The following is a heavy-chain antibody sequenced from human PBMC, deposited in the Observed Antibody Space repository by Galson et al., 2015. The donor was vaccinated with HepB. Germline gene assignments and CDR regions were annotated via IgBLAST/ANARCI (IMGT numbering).Heavy chain of an antibody. CDR3: ARDLSQNYYDSSGYNWFDP. Sequence: LSLTCAVSGYSISSGYYWGWIRRPPGKGLEWIGSIYHSGSTYYNPSLKSRVTISVDTSKNQFSLKLSSVTAADTAVYYCARDLSQNYYDSSGYNWFDPWGQGTLVTVSS. CDR1: GYSISSGYY. J-gene: IGHJ5*02. D-gene: IGHD3-22*01. V-gene: IGHV4-38-2*02. CDR2: IYHSGST.